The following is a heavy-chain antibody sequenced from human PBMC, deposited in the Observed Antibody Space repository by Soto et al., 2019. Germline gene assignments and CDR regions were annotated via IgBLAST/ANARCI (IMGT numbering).Heavy chain of an antibody. Sequence: EVQLVESGGGLVQPGGSLRLSCAASGFALNDDNMKWVRQAPGKGLEWVADISASSGATYYADSVKGRFTISRDDAKSSLDRQMNNLRVEDTGTYYCVRDTAYSFDYWGQGTLVTVSS. D-gene: IGHD2-21*01. V-gene: IGHV3-48*01. CDR1: GFALNDDN. CDR2: ISASSGAT. CDR3: VRDTAYSFDY. J-gene: IGHJ4*02.